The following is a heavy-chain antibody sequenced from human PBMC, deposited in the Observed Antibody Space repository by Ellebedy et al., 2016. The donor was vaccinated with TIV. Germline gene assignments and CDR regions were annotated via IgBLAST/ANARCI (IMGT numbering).Heavy chain of an antibody. CDR1: GFIFTSAW. D-gene: IGHD3-16*02. CDR3: VIDRPTPLAQIDF. V-gene: IGHV3-15*01. J-gene: IGHJ4*02. CDR2: ITTITADGTT. Sequence: PGGSLRLSCAASGFIFTSAWMSWVRQAPGKGLEWVARITTITADGTTEYAAPVQGRFTISRDDLQSTVSLQMMGLTTEDTAVYYCVIDRPTPLAQIDFWGQGVLVTVSS.